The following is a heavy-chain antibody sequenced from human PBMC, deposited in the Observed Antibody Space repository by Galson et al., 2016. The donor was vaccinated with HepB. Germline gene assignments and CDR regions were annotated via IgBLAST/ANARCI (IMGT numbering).Heavy chain of an antibody. CDR2: ISYDGSYK. CDR3: AKDLADYYDSTGYYTGLDY. Sequence: SLRLSCAASGFTFSSYWMSWVRQAPGKGLEWVAVISYDGSYKYYADSVKGRFTISRDNSKNTLYLQMNSLRAEDTAVYYCAKDLADYYDSTGYYTGLDYWGQGTLVTVSS. V-gene: IGHV3-30*18. J-gene: IGHJ4*02. CDR1: GFTFSSYW. D-gene: IGHD3-22*01.